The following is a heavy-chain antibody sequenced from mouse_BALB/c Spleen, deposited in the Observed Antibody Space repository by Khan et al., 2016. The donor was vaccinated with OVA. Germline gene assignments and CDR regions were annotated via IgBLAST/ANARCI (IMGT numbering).Heavy chain of an antibody. J-gene: IGHJ3*01. D-gene: IGHD3-1*01. Sequence: EVQLQESGPGLVKPSQSLSLTCSVTGYSITSGYFWNWIRQFPGNNLEWLGYIRYDGDSNYNPSLKNRISITRDTSKNQFFLKLNSVPPEDTATYSGARGGSSGPAWFAYWGQGTLVPVSA. CDR3: ARGGSSGPAWFAY. CDR2: IRYDGDS. CDR1: GYSITSGYF. V-gene: IGHV3-6*02.